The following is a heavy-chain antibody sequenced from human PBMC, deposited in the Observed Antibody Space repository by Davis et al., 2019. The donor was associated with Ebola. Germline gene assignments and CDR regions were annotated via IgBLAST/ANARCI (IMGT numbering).Heavy chain of an antibody. CDR2: SNPDGSIT. V-gene: IGHV3-74*01. CDR1: GLPFSSFW. J-gene: IGHJ4*02. Sequence: HTGGSLRLSCTASGLPFSSFWMHWVRQIPGKGLVWLSGSNPDGSITNYADSVKGRFTIFRDNAKNTLYLEATSLEVEDTGVYYCAEGFNADYWGLGTLITVSS. CDR3: AEGFNADY.